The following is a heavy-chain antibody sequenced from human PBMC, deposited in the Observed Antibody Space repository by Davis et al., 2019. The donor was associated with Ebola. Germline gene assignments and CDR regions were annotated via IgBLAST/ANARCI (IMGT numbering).Heavy chain of an antibody. V-gene: IGHV1-46*01. CDR3: ARGRIAARPVARLGWFDP. CDR1: GYTFTSYY. CDR2: INPSGGST. Sequence: AASVKVSCKASGYTFTSYYMHWVRQAPGQGLEWMGIINPSGGSTSYAQKFQGRVTMTRDTSTSTVYMELSSLRSEDTAVYYCARGRIAARPVARLGWFDPWGQGTLGTVSS. D-gene: IGHD6-6*01. J-gene: IGHJ5*02.